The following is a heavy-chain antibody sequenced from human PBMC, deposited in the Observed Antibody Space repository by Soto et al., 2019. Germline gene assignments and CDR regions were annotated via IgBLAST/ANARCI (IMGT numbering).Heavy chain of an antibody. V-gene: IGHV3-30*18. J-gene: IGHJ4*02. CDR1: GFTFSDYA. Sequence: VQLVESGGGVVQPGRSLRLSCAASGFTFSDYAMHWVRQAPGKGLEWVAVVSHDGRNTHYADSVKGRFTISRDSSKKTVSLEMTTLRAEDTAVYYCAKGGRQWLVTSDFNYRGQGALVTVSS. D-gene: IGHD6-19*01. CDR3: AKGGRQWLVTSDFNY. CDR2: VSHDGRNT.